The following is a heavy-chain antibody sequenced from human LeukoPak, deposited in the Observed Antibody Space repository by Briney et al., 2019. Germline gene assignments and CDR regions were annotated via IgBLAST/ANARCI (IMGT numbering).Heavy chain of an antibody. CDR1: GYTFTSYG. CDR2: ISAYNGNT. D-gene: IGHD3-3*01. CDR3: AREDYDFWSGYSRYFDY. J-gene: IGHJ4*02. Sequence: ASVKVSCKASGYTFTSYGISWVRQAPGQGLEWMGWISAYNGNTNYAQKFQGRVTMTTDTSTSTAYMELRSLRSDDTAVYYCAREDYDFWSGYSRYFDYWGQGTLVTVSS. V-gene: IGHV1-18*01.